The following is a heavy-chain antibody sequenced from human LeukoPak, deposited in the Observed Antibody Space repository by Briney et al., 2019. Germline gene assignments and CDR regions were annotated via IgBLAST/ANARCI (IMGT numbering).Heavy chain of an antibody. J-gene: IGHJ4*02. V-gene: IGHV4-59*01. CDR1: GDSISTYH. D-gene: IGHD5-18*01. CDR3: ARDKRHSYGRYFDH. Sequence: SETLSLTCSVSGDSISTYHWNWIRRPPGKGLEWIGYMQSTGNSNYNPSLKSRVSMSVETSKNRIVLNLSSVTAADTAVYYCARDKRHSYGRYFDHWGQGLLVTVSS. CDR2: MQSTGNS.